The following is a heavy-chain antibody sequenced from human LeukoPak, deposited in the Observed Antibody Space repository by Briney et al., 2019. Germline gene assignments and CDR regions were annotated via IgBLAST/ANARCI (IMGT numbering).Heavy chain of an antibody. CDR3: ARAHCGSCYPSAFDY. V-gene: IGHV1-2*02. CDR1: GYTFTSYY. Sequence: ASVKVSCKASGYTFTSYYMHWVRQAPGQGLEWMGWINPNSGGTNYAQKFQGRVTMTRDTSISTAYMELRRLRSDDTAVYYCARAHCGSCYPSAFDYWGQGTLVTVSS. J-gene: IGHJ4*02. CDR2: INPNSGGT. D-gene: IGHD2-15*01.